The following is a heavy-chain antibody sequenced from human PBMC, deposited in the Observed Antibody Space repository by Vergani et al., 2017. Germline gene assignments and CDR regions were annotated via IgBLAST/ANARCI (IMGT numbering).Heavy chain of an antibody. D-gene: IGHD3-22*01. CDR2: ISSSGSTI. V-gene: IGHV3-48*04. Sequence: EVQLLESGGGLVQPGGSLRLSCAASGFTFSSYAMSWIRQAPGKGLEWVSYISSSGSTIYYADSVKGRFTISRDNAKNSLYLQMNSLRAEDTAVYYCARDRFHYYDSSGYLNTYDYWGQGTLVTVSS. CDR3: ARDRFHYYDSSGYLNTYDY. CDR1: GFTFSSYA. J-gene: IGHJ4*02.